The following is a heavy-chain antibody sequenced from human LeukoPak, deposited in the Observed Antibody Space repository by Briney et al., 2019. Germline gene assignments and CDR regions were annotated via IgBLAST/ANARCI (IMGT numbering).Heavy chain of an antibody. D-gene: IGHD2-2*01. Sequence: ETGGSLRLSCSASGFTFSSYAMHWVRQAPGKGLEWVAVISYDGSNKYYADSVKGRFTISRDNSKNTLYLQMNSLRSEDTAVYYCARDIVVVPAARKGLDYWGQGTLVTVSS. CDR1: GFTFSSYA. V-gene: IGHV3-30-3*01. J-gene: IGHJ4*02. CDR2: ISYDGSNK. CDR3: ARDIVVVPAARKGLDY.